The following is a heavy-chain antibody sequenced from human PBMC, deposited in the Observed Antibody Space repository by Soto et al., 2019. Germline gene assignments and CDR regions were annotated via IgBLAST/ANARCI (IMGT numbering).Heavy chain of an antibody. Sequence: SQTLSLTCVISVDGVTGNTAGWSWIRQSPSRGLEWLGRTYYRSKWYYDYAGSVKGRMTINPDTSRNQFSLQLNSVSPEDTAVYYCALVMLVRGAYYVQVWGQGTTVLVSS. CDR2: TYYRSKWYY. D-gene: IGHD3-10*02. CDR3: ALVMLVRGAYYVQV. CDR1: VDGVTGNTAG. J-gene: IGHJ6*01. V-gene: IGHV6-1*01.